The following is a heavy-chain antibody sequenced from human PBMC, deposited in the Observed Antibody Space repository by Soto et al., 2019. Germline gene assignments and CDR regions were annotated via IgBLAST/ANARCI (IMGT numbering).Heavy chain of an antibody. V-gene: IGHV3-7*03. CDR2: LKQDGSEK. CDR3: ARENSSSSFDY. CDR1: GFTFSSYW. Sequence: PGGSLRLSCAASGFTFSSYWMSWVRQAPGQGLEWVANLKQDGSEKYYVDSVKGRFTISRDNAKNSLYLQMNSLRAEDTAVYYCARENSSSSFDYWGQGTLVTVSS. J-gene: IGHJ4*02. D-gene: IGHD6-6*01.